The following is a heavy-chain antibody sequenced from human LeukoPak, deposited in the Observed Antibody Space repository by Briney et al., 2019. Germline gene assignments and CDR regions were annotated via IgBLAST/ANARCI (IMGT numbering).Heavy chain of an antibody. CDR1: GFTFSSYA. CDR3: AKDLQQQHHYYYYYMDV. V-gene: IGHV3-23*01. CDR2: ISGSGGST. D-gene: IGHD6-13*01. Sequence: PGGSLRLSCAASGFTFSSYAMSWVRQAPGKGLEWVSAISGSGGSTYYADSVKGRFTISRDNSKNTLYLQMNSLRAEDTAVYYCAKDLQQQHHYYYYYMDVWGKGTTVTVSS. J-gene: IGHJ6*03.